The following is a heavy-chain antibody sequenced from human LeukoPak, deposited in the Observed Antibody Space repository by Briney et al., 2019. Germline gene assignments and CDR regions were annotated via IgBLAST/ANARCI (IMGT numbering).Heavy chain of an antibody. Sequence: SETLSLTCTVSGVSVSSKSYPWVWIRQPPGKGLEWIGNIYYNGSTYYNPSLESRVTISVHTSENQFSLSMNSVTAADTAVYYCARTARYSSSSLVYAFDPWGQGTLVTVSS. CDR3: ARTARYSSSSLVYAFDP. V-gene: IGHV4-39*07. CDR2: IYYNGST. D-gene: IGHD6-6*01. J-gene: IGHJ5*02. CDR1: GVSVSSKSYP.